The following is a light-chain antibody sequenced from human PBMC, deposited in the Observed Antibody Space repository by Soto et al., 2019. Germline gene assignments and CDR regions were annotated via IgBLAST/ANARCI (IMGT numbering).Light chain of an antibody. CDR3: PLDMA. CDR1: QSVSSSY. Sequence: EIVLTQSPGTLALSPGERATLSCRASQSVSSSYLAWYQQKPGQAPRLLIYGASSRATGIPDRFSGSGSGTSCTITINRLEPEDFAVYYCPLDMACGQGIKVEI. CDR2: GAS. J-gene: IGKJ1*01. V-gene: IGKV3-20*01.